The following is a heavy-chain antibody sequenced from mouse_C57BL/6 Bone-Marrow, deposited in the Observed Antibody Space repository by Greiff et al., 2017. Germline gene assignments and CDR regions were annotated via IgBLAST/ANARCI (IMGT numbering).Heavy chain of an antibody. Sequence: QVQLQQSGSELRSPGSSVKLSCKDFDSEVFPLAYMSWVRQQPGHGFEWSGGILPSIGRTIYGETFEDKATLDADKLSNTAYLALNSLTSEDSAIYYCARRGLRHWYFDVWGTGTTVTVSS. CDR2: ILPSIGRT. D-gene: IGHD2-4*01. CDR1: DSEVFPLAY. J-gene: IGHJ1*03. V-gene: IGHV15-2*01. CDR3: ARRGLRHWYFDV.